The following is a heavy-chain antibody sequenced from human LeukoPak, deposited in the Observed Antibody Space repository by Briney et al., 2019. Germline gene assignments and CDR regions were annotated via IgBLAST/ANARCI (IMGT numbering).Heavy chain of an antibody. CDR1: GFTFSSYE. CDR2: ISSSGSTI. J-gene: IGHJ4*02. D-gene: IGHD1-14*01. Sequence: PGGSLRLSCAASGFTFSSYEMNWVRQAPGKGLEWVSYISSSGSTIYYADSVKGRFTISRDNAKNSLYLQMNSLRAEDTAVYYCTRDRSRAEDDWGQGTLVTVSS. CDR3: TRDRSRAEDD. V-gene: IGHV3-48*03.